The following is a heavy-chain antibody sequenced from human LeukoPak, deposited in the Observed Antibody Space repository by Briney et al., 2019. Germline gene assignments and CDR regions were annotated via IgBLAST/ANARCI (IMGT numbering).Heavy chain of an antibody. D-gene: IGHD3-10*01. CDR2: FFSSGNT. Sequence: SETLSLSCTVSGGSFTSFYWSWIRQPAGKGLEWIGRFFSSGNTNYNPSFKSRATISVDKSKNQFSLKLTSATAADTAVYYCARYSGIYGLDYWGQGTLVSVSS. J-gene: IGHJ4*02. CDR1: GGSFTSFY. CDR3: ARYSGIYGLDY. V-gene: IGHV4-4*07.